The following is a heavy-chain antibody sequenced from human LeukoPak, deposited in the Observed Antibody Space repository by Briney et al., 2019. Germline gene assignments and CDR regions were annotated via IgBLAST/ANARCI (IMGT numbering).Heavy chain of an antibody. J-gene: IGHJ5*02. Sequence: SETLSLTCAVYGGSFSGYYWSWIRQPPGKGLEWIGEINHSGSTNYNPSLKSRVTISVDTSKNQFSLKLSSVTAADTAVYYCAKSMDIVVVVAAPLPQFDPWGQGTLVTVSS. V-gene: IGHV4-34*01. CDR1: GGSFSGYY. CDR2: INHSGST. CDR3: AKSMDIVVVVAAPLPQFDP. D-gene: IGHD2-15*01.